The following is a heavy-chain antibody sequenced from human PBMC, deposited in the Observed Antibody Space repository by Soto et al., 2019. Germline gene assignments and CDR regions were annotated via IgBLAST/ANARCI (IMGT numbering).Heavy chain of an antibody. CDR3: ARAVAATADFDH. Sequence: QVQLVQSGAEEKKPGASVKVSCKASGYTFTGYAMHWVRQAPEQMLEWMVWINAGNGNTKYSQKFQGRVTITRDTSARPADLELSRLRSVDTAVYYCARAVAATADFDHWGQGTLVTVSS. D-gene: IGHD2-21*02. CDR2: INAGNGNT. V-gene: IGHV1-3*05. J-gene: IGHJ4*02. CDR1: GYTFTGYA.